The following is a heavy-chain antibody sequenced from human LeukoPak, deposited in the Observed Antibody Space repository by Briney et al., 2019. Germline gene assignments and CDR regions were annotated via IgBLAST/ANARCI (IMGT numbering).Heavy chain of an antibody. Sequence: PSETLSLTCAVYGGSFSGYYWSWIRQPPWKGLEWIGEINHSGSTNYNPSLKSRVTISVDTSKNQFSLKLSSVTAADTAVYYCARDPYSGNYGAYYYYYMDVWGKGTTVTISS. J-gene: IGHJ6*03. CDR2: INHSGST. D-gene: IGHD1-26*01. CDR1: GGSFSGYY. V-gene: IGHV4-34*01. CDR3: ARDPYSGNYGAYYYYYMDV.